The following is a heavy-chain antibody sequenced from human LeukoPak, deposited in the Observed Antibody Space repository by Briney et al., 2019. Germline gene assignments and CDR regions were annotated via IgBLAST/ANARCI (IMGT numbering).Heavy chain of an antibody. CDR3: AGAVDTAMITSLVY. V-gene: IGHV1-69*05. CDR2: IIPIFGTA. J-gene: IGHJ4*02. Sequence: SVKVSCKASGYTFTGYYMHWVRQAPGQGLEWMGGIIPIFGTAKYAQKFQGRVTITTDESTSTAYMELSSLRYEDTAVYYCAGAVDTAMITSLVYWGQGTLVTVSS. CDR1: GYTFTGYY. D-gene: IGHD5-18*01.